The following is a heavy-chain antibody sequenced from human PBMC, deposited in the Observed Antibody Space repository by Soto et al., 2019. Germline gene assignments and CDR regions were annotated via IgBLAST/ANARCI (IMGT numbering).Heavy chain of an antibody. J-gene: IGHJ4*02. CDR3: AGHHPRIVAAVAIPFDF. V-gene: IGHV4-59*03. D-gene: IGHD6-13*01. Sequence: SETLSLTGTVSGDSIGSYHWSWVRQPRGKGLEWIGNIFSRGSANYNPSLKSRVTISVDTSKSQFSLKLTSVTAADTAIYYCAGHHPRIVAAVAIPFDFWGKGTLVTVSS. CDR1: GDSIGSYH. CDR2: IFSRGSA.